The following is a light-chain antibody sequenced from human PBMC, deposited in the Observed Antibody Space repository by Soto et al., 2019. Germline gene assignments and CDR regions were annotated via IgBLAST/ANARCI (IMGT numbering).Light chain of an antibody. Sequence: EIVLTQSPDTLSLSPGERATLSCRASQSVSSTYLAWYQQKPGQAPRLLIYSASSRATGIPDRFRGSGSATDFTLTISRLEPEDFAVYYCQQYGRLHRTFGQGTKVEIK. CDR1: QSVSSTY. CDR2: SAS. J-gene: IGKJ1*01. V-gene: IGKV3-20*01. CDR3: QQYGRLHRT.